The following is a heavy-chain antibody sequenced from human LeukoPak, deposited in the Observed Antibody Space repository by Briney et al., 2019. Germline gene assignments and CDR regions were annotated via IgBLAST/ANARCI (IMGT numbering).Heavy chain of an antibody. Sequence: GASVKVSCKASGYSFISYYMHWVRQAPGQGLEWMGIINPGGGSTIFAQKFQGRVTMTRDTSTSTVYMELGSLRSEDTAVYYCARGGGYNYGYPTDYWGQGTLASVSS. D-gene: IGHD5-18*01. J-gene: IGHJ4*02. CDR1: GYSFISYY. CDR3: ARGGGYNYGYPTDY. V-gene: IGHV1-46*01. CDR2: INPGGGST.